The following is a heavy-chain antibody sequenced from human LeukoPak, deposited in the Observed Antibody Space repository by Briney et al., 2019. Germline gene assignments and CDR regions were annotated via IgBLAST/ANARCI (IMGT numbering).Heavy chain of an antibody. J-gene: IGHJ4*02. V-gene: IGHV3-33*01. CDR2: IWYDGSNK. Sequence: GGSLRLSCAASGFTFSSYGMHWVRRAPGKGLEWVAFIWYDGSNKYYADSVKGRFTISRDNAKNSLYLQMNSLRAEDTAVYYCARRGSSSWYHYFDYWGQGTLATVSS. D-gene: IGHD6-13*01. CDR1: GFTFSSYG. CDR3: ARRGSSSWYHYFDY.